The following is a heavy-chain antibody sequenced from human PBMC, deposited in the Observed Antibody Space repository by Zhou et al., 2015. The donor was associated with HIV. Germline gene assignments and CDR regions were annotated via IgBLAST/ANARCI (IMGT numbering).Heavy chain of an antibody. CDR1: GFTFSSYG. CDR2: IRYDGSNK. CDR3: ARVSLYLDFDY. J-gene: IGHJ4*02. V-gene: IGHV3-30*02. Sequence: QVQLVESGGGVVQPGGSLRLSCAASGFTFSSYGMHWVRQAPGKGLEWVAFIRYDGSNKYYADSVKGRFTISRDNSKNSLYLQMNSLRAEDTAVYYCARVSLYLDFDYWGQGTLVTVSS. D-gene: IGHD5/OR15-5a*01.